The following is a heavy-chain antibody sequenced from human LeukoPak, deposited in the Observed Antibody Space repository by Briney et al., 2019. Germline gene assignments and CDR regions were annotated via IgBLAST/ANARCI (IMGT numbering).Heavy chain of an antibody. J-gene: IGHJ4*02. CDR1: GFTFSSYW. D-gene: IGHD2-2*01. CDR3: TRDYCSGTSCHLFDY. V-gene: IGHV3-74*01. CDR2: IDGDGSST. Sequence: GGSLRLSCAASGFTFSSYWMQWVRQAPGKGLVWVSRIDGDGSSTNYADSVKGRFTISRDNAKNTLYLQMNSLTAEDAGIYYCTRDYCSGTSCHLFDYWGQGTLLTVSS.